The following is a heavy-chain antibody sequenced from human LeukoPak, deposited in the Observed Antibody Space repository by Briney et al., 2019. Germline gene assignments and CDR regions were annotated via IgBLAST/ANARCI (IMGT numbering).Heavy chain of an antibody. CDR3: ARHEYSGSYYGLSWFDP. CDR2: IYYSGST. CDR1: GGSIRSSGYY. J-gene: IGHJ5*02. D-gene: IGHD1-26*01. Sequence: SETLSLTCTVSGGSIRSSGYYWGWIRQPPGKGLEWIASIYYSGSTYYNPSLKSRVTISVDTSKNQLSLQLSSLTAADTAVYYCARHEYSGSYYGLSWFDPWGQGTLVTVSS. V-gene: IGHV4-39*01.